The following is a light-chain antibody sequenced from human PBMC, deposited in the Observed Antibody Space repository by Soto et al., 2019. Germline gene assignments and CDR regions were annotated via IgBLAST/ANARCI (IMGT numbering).Light chain of an antibody. CDR2: KAS. Sequence: DIQMTQSPSTLSASVGDRVTITCRASRTISSWLAWYQQRPGKAPKLLIYKASSLESGVPSRFSGSGSGTEFTLTISSLQPDDFGRYYCQQYNSYPLTFGGGTKVEIK. J-gene: IGKJ4*01. CDR1: RTISSW. V-gene: IGKV1-5*03. CDR3: QQYNSYPLT.